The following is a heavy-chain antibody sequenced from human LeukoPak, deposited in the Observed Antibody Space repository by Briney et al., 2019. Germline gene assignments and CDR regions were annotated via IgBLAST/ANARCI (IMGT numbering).Heavy chain of an antibody. CDR3: AKGPHYYDSSGYDSDAFDI. CDR1: GFTFDDYA. CDR2: ISWNSGSI. J-gene: IGHJ3*02. V-gene: IGHV3-9*01. Sequence: GGSLRLSCAASGFTFDDYAMHWVRQAPGKGLEWVSGISWNSGSIGYADSVKGRFTISRDNAKNSLYLQMNSLRAEDTALYYCAKGPHYYDSSGYDSDAFDIWGQGTMVTVSS. D-gene: IGHD3-22*01.